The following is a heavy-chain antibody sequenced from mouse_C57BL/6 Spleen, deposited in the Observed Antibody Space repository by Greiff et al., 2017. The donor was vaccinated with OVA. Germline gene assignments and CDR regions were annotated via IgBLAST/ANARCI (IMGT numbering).Heavy chain of an antibody. CDR3: ARAYDYYFDY. Sequence: EVKLQESGPGLVKPSQSLSLTCSVTGYSITSGYYWNWIRQFPGNKLEWMGYISYDGSNNYNPSLKNRISITRDTSKNQFFLKLNSVTTEDTATYYCARAYDYYFDYWGQGTTLTVSS. CDR1: GYSITSGYY. V-gene: IGHV3-6*01. J-gene: IGHJ2*01. D-gene: IGHD2-4*01. CDR2: ISYDGSN.